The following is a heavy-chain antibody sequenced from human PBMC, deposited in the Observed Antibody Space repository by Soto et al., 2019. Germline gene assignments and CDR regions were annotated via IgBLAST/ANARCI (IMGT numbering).Heavy chain of an antibody. CDR1: GFTFSSYG. V-gene: IGHV3-33*01. Sequence: PGGSLRLSCAASGFTFSSYGMHWVRQAPGKGLEWVAVIWYDGSNKYYADSVKGRFTISRDNSKNTLYLQMNSLRAEDTAVYYCARDPESPGGVGEVWFDPWGQGTLVTVSS. CDR2: IWYDGSNK. CDR3: ARDPESPGGVGEVWFDP. J-gene: IGHJ5*02.